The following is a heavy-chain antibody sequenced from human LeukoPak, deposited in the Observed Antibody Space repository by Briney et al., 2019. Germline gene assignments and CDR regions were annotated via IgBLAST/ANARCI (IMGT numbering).Heavy chain of an antibody. CDR3: ARRRGYYDSGSYYGLDIDY. CDR1: GGSISSYY. Sequence: PSETLSLTCTVSGGSISSYYWSWIRQPPGKGLEWFGYIYDSGTTNYNPSLKSRVTISVDTSKNQFSLKLNSVTAADTAVYYCARRRGYYDSGSYYGLDIDYWGQGTLVTVSS. CDR2: IYDSGTT. D-gene: IGHD3-10*01. J-gene: IGHJ4*02. V-gene: IGHV4-59*12.